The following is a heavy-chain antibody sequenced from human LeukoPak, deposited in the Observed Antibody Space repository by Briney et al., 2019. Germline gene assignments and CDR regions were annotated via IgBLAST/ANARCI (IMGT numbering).Heavy chain of an antibody. Sequence: QTGGSLRLSCAASGFTFDDYAMHWVRQAPGKGLEWVANIKQDGSEKYYVDSVKGRFTISRDNAKNSLYLQMNSLRAEDTAVYYCARVFYDDNSGFRPWDIWGPGTMVTVSS. CDR2: IKQDGSEK. V-gene: IGHV3-7*01. CDR3: ARVFYDDNSGFRPWDI. CDR1: GFTFDDYA. J-gene: IGHJ3*02. D-gene: IGHD3-22*01.